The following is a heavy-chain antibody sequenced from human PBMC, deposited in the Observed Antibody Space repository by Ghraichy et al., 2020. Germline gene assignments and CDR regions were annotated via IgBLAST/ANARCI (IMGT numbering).Heavy chain of an antibody. D-gene: IGHD5-24*01. Sequence: SETLSLTCTVSGGSISSYYWSWIRQPPGKGLEWIGYIYYSGSTNYNPSLKSRVTISVDTSKNQFSLKLSSVTAADTAVYYCARVNGGYNPPGWFDPWGQGTLVTVSS. CDR1: GGSISSYY. CDR2: IYYSGST. J-gene: IGHJ5*02. V-gene: IGHV4-59*01. CDR3: ARVNGGYNPPGWFDP.